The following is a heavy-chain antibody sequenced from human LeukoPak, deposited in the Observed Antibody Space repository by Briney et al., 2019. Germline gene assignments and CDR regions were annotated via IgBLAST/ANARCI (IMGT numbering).Heavy chain of an antibody. CDR1: GFTFTNAW. V-gene: IGHV3-15*01. CDR3: TTAPYYYDSSGSNY. CDR2: VRSKTDGGTT. D-gene: IGHD3-22*01. Sequence: PGGSLRLFCAASGFTFTNAWMTWVRQVPGKGLEWVGRVRSKTDGGTTDYAAPVKGRFTISRDDSKNTLYLQMNSLKIEDTAIYYCTTAPYYYDSSGSNYWGQGTLVTVSS. J-gene: IGHJ4*02.